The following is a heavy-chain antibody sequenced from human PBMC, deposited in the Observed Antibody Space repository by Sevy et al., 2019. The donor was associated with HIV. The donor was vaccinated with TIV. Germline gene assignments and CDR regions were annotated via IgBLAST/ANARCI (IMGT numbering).Heavy chain of an antibody. D-gene: IGHD6-6*01. CDR2: IWHDGTKK. J-gene: IGHJ4*02. CDR1: GFIFSNFG. V-gene: IGHV3-33*01. Sequence: GGSLRLSCAASGFIFSNFGINWVRQAPGKGLEWVAIIWHDGTKKHYLESVKGRFTISRDNSKNTVYLQMNSLRVEDSGTYYCVRVSPDEARTTLDSWGLGTLVTVSS. CDR3: VRVSPDEARTTLDS.